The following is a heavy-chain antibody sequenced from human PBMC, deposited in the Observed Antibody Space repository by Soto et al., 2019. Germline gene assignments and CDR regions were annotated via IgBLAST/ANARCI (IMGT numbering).Heavy chain of an antibody. J-gene: IGHJ3*02. D-gene: IGHD3-3*01. V-gene: IGHV3-21*01. CDR3: ARHVLRFLEWSQGAFDI. Sequence: GGSLRLSCAASGFTFSSYSMNWVRQAPGKGLEWVSSISSSSSYIYYADSVKGRFTISRDNAKNSLYLQMNSLRAEDTAVYYCARHVLRFLEWSQGAFDIWGQGTMVTVPS. CDR2: ISSSSSYI. CDR1: GFTFSSYS.